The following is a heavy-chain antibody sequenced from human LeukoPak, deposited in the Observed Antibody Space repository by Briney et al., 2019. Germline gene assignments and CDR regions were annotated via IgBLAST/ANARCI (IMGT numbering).Heavy chain of an antibody. CDR1: GYTFTSHS. V-gene: IGHV1-3*01. CDR3: AYYFDY. Sequence: GASVKVSCKASGYTFTSHSMHWVRQAPGQRLEWMGWINAGNGNTKYSQKFQGRVTITRDTSASTAYMGATDAAYCGGDCSNPAYYFDYWGQGTLVTVSS. J-gene: IGHJ4*02. D-gene: IGHD2-21*02. CDR2: INAGNGNT.